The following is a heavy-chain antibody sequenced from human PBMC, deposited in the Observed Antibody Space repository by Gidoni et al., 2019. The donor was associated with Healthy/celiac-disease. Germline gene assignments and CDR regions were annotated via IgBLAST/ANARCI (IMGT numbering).Heavy chain of an antibody. CDR2: INHSGST. J-gene: IGHJ3*02. CDR1: GGSFSGYY. D-gene: IGHD2-15*01. Sequence: QVQLQQWGAGLLKPSETLSLTCAVYGGSFSGYYWSWIRQPPGKGLEWIGEINHSGSTNYNPSLKSRVTISVDTSKNQFSLKLSSVTAADTAVYYCARGGRGFRIVVVVAATPDAFDIWGQGTMVTVSS. V-gene: IGHV4-34*01. CDR3: ARGGRGFRIVVVVAATPDAFDI.